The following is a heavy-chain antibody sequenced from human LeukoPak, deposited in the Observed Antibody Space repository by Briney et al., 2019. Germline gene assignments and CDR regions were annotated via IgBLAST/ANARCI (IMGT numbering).Heavy chain of an antibody. J-gene: IGHJ6*02. CDR3: ARDRGKYYDFWTPSSEHYYYYGMDV. CDR1: GGSISSYY. Sequence: PSETLSLTCTVSGGSISSYYWSWIRQPPGKGLEWIGYIYYSGSTNYNPSLKSRVTISVDTSKNQFSLKLSSVTAADTAVYYCARDRGKYYDFWTPSSEHYYYYGMDVWGQGTTVTVSS. CDR2: IYYSGST. V-gene: IGHV4-59*01. D-gene: IGHD3-3*01.